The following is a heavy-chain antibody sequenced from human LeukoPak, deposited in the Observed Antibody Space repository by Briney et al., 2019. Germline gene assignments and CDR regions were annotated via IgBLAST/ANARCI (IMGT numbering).Heavy chain of an antibody. CDR2: INHSGST. Sequence: PSETLSLTCAVYGGSFSGYYWSWIRQPPGKGLEWIGEINHSGSTNYNPSLKSRVTISVDTSKNQFSLKLSSVTAADTAVYYCASKYGVASNWFDPWGQGTLVTVSS. CDR1: GGSFSGYY. V-gene: IGHV4-34*01. J-gene: IGHJ5*02. D-gene: IGHD3-3*01. CDR3: ASKYGVASNWFDP.